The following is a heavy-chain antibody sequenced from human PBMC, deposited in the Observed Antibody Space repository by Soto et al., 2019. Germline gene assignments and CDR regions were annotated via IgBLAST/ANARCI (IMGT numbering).Heavy chain of an antibody. Sequence: QITLKESGPTLVKPTQTLTLTCTFSGFSLSTSGVGVGWIRQPPGKALEWLALIYWDDDKRYSPSLKSRLTITKDTSXXQXVXXMTNMDPVDTATYYCARTPDLAAEHLGRVYNWFDPWGQGTLVTVSS. CDR1: GFSLSTSGVG. J-gene: IGHJ5*02. CDR3: ARTPDLAAEHLGRVYNWFDP. CDR2: IYWDDDK. V-gene: IGHV2-5*02. D-gene: IGHD6-13*01.